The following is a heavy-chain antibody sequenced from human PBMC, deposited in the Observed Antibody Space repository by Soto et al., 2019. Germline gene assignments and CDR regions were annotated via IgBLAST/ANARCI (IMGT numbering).Heavy chain of an antibody. CDR3: AKDGGEPTETTGGRWFXX. V-gene: IGHV4-61*01. CDR1: SYSISSGYY. D-gene: IGHD2-8*02. CDR2: IYYSGST. Sequence: SETLSLTCAVSSYSISSGYYWSWIRQPPGKGLEWIGYIYYSGSTNYNPSLKSRVTISVDTSKNQFSLTLSSVTAADTAVNNCAKDGGEPTETTGGRWFXXWGQGTLVTVSS. J-gene: IGHJ5*02.